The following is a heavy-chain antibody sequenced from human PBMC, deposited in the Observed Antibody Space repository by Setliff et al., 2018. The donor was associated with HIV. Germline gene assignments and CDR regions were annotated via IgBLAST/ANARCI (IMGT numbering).Heavy chain of an antibody. CDR1: GGSISGHY. CDR2: IYISGST. Sequence: KASETLSLTCTVSGGSISGHYWNWIRQPAGGGLEWIGRIYISGSTNYNPSLKSRVTMSIDTSKNQFSLKLHSLIAADTAVYYCARGPPGSSIGWYVGYWGQGTLVTVSS. CDR3: ARGPPGSSIGWYVGY. V-gene: IGHV4-4*07. D-gene: IGHD6-19*01. J-gene: IGHJ4*02.